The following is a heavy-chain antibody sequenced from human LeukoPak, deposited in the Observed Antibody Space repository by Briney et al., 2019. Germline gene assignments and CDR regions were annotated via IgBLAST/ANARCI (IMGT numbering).Heavy chain of an antibody. CDR1: GGSFSGYY. CDR3: ARLRIAGYDYYYYGMDV. CDR2: INHSGST. D-gene: IGHD5-12*01. V-gene: IGHV4-34*01. J-gene: IGHJ6*02. Sequence: TSETLSLTCAVYGGSFSGYYWSWIRQPPGKGLEWIGEINHSGSTNYNPSLKSRVTISVDTSKNQFSLKLSSVTAADTAVYYCARLRIAGYDYYYYGMDVWGQGTTVTVSS.